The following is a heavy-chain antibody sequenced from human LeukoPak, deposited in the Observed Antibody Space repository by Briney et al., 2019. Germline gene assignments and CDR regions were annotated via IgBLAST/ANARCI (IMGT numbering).Heavy chain of an antibody. Sequence: GGSLRLSCVASGFMFNNCWMNWVRQAPGKRLEWVATIKEDGREKYYVDSVKGRFTISRDNAKNSLSLQMSTLRAEDTAVYYCARGGSGSSWGQGTLVTVSS. CDR1: GFMFNNCW. V-gene: IGHV3-7*04. D-gene: IGHD3-10*01. J-gene: IGHJ5*02. CDR2: IKEDGREK. CDR3: ARGGSGSS.